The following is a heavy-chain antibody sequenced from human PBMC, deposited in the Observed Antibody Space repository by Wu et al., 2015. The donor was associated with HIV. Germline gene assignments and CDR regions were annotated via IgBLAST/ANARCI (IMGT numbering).Heavy chain of an antibody. Sequence: VQLQESGPRLVKPSQTLSLTCSVSGDSIGNGHHYWSWIRQSPGKGLEWIGYIYYFGHTSYNPSLESRVTISVDTSKNQFSLKLNSLTAADTAVYYCARGKAARTTAARLDYWGQGTLVTVSS. J-gene: IGHJ4*02. V-gene: IGHV4-30-4*01. CDR1: GDSIGNGHHY. CDR3: ARGKAARTTAARLDY. D-gene: IGHD6-6*01. CDR2: IYYFGHT.